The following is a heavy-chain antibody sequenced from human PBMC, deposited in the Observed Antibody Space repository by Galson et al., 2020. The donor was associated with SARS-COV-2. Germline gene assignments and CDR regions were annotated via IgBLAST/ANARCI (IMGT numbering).Heavy chain of an antibody. V-gene: IGHV4-34*01. CDR2: INQSGSA. J-gene: IGHJ5*02. D-gene: IGHD6-6*01. Sequence: SQTLSLTCADHGGSFSGYSWTWIHQPPRKGLECIGEINQSGSANYNPSLQSRATMSVDTSKNQLSLKLSSVTAADTAMYYCARGLRYSGRAARLFRWFDPWGRGTLVTVSS. CDR3: ARGLRYSGRAARLFRWFDP. CDR1: GGSFSGYS.